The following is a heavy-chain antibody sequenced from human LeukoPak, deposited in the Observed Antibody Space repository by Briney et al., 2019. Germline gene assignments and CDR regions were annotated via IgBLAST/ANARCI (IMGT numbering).Heavy chain of an antibody. CDR2: TYPGDSDT. CDR1: GYSFTSYW. J-gene: IGHJ3*02. CDR3: ARPQWPRAVDAFDI. Sequence: TGESLKISCKGSGYSFTSYWIGWVRQMPGKGLEWMGITYPGDSDTRYSPSFQGQVTISADKSISTAYLQWSSLKASDTAMYYCARPQWPRAVDAFDIWGQGTMVTVSS. D-gene: IGHD6-19*01. V-gene: IGHV5-51*01.